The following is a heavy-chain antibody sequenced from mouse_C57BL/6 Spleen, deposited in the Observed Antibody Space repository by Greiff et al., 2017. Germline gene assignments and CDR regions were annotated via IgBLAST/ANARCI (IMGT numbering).Heavy chain of an antibody. D-gene: IGHD2-5*01. J-gene: IGHJ2*01. Sequence: VQLQQSGPELVKPGASVKISCKASGYTFTDYYMNWVKQSHGKSLEWIGDINPNNGGTSYNQKFKGKATLTVDKSSSTAYMELRSLTSEDSAVYYCARSGSNYVEDYWGQGTTLTVSS. CDR2: INPNNGGT. V-gene: IGHV1-26*01. CDR1: GYTFTDYY. CDR3: ARSGSNYVEDY.